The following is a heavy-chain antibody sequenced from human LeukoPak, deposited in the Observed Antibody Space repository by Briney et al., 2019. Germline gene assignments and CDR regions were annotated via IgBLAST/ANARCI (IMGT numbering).Heavy chain of an antibody. Sequence: ASVKVSCKASGYTFTSYGISWVRQAPGQGLEWMGWISAYNGNTNYAQKVQGRVTMTTDTSTSTAYMELRSLRSDDTAVYYCARDPHIVVVPAAIRGWFDPWGQGTLVTVSS. D-gene: IGHD2-2*02. CDR2: ISAYNGNT. CDR1: GYTFTSYG. CDR3: ARDPHIVVVPAAIRGWFDP. V-gene: IGHV1-18*01. J-gene: IGHJ5*02.